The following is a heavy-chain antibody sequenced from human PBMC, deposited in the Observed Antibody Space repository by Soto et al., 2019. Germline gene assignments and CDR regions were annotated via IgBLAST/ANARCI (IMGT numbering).Heavy chain of an antibody. D-gene: IGHD3-16*01. V-gene: IGHV1-18*01. Sequence: QVQLVQSGAEVKKPGASVKVSCKASGYTFTSYGISWVRQAPGQGLEWMGWINAYNGNKNYAQKLQGRVTMTTDTSTGAASMELRSLRSDDAAVYYCDIAWFGVDYWGQGPLVTVSS. CDR1: GYTFTSYG. J-gene: IGHJ4*02. CDR2: INAYNGNK. CDR3: DIAWFGVDY.